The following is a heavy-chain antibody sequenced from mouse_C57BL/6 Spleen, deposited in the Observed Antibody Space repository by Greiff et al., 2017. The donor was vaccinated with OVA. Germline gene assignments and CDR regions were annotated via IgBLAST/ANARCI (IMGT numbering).Heavy chain of an antibody. J-gene: IGHJ1*03. CDR2: IWTGGGT. Sequence: QVQLKESGPGLVAPSQSLSITCTVSGFSLTSYAISWVRQPPGKGLEWLGVIWTGGGTNYNSALKSRLSISKDNSKSQVFLKMNSLQTDDTARYYCARTPFYGSSYGENWYFDVWGTGTTVTVSS. CDR1: GFSLTSYA. CDR3: ARTPFYGSSYGENWYFDV. D-gene: IGHD1-1*01. V-gene: IGHV2-9-1*01.